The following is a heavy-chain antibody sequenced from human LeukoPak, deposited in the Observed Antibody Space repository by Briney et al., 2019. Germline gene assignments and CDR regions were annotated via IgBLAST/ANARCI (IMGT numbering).Heavy chain of an antibody. J-gene: IGHJ4*02. CDR1: GGSISSGGYY. D-gene: IGHD6-13*01. CDR2: IYYSGST. Sequence: PSETLSLTCTVSGGSISSGGYYWSWIRQPPGKGLEWIGQIYYSGSTNYNPSLKSRVTISLDTSKNQFSLKLNSVTAADTAVYYCARAMGGAGTVTDYWGQGTLVTVSS. CDR3: ARAMGGAGTVTDY. V-gene: IGHV4-61*08.